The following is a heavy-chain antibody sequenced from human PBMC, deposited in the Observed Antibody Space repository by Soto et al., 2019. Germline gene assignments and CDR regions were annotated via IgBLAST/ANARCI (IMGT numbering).Heavy chain of an antibody. V-gene: IGHV1-2*02. Sequence: QVQLVQSGAEVKKPGASVKISCEASGYTFINYYMHWVRQAPGQGFVWMGRISPKSGGTNYAQKFQGRVIMTWDTSLKTAYMELSSLMSEDTAVYFCARQPGYISDWYYFDLWGHGTQVTVSS. CDR3: ARQPGYISDWYYFDL. CDR2: ISPKSGGT. J-gene: IGHJ4*01. D-gene: IGHD3-9*01. CDR1: GYTFINYY.